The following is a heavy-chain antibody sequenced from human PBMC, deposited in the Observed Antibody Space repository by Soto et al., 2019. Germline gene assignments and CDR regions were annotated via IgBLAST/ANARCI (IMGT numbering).Heavy chain of an antibody. Sequence: EVQLLESGGGLVQPGGSLRLSCAASGFTFSSYAMSWVRQAPGKGLEWVSAISGSGGSTYYADSVKGRFTISRDNSKNTLYLQMNSLRAEDTAVYYCAKDWYYYDSSGYYSDAFDIWGQGTMVTVSS. D-gene: IGHD3-22*01. CDR3: AKDWYYYDSSGYYSDAFDI. CDR1: GFTFSSYA. CDR2: ISGSGGST. J-gene: IGHJ3*02. V-gene: IGHV3-23*01.